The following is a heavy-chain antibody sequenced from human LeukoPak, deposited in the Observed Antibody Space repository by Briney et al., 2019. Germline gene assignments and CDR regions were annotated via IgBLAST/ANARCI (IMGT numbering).Heavy chain of an antibody. J-gene: IGHJ5*02. CDR2: IYYGGST. CDR3: ARAPAVAYNWFDP. Sequence: SETLSLTCTVSGGSVTNYYWSWIRQPPGKGLEWIGFIYYGGSTNYIPSLKSRVAISVDTSKNQLSLKLSSVTAADTDVYYCARAPAVAYNWFDPWGQGTLVTVSS. D-gene: IGHD6-19*01. V-gene: IGHV4-59*02. CDR1: GGSVTNYY.